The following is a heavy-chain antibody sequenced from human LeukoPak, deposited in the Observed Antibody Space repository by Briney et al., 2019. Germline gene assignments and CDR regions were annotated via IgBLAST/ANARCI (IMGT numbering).Heavy chain of an antibody. D-gene: IGHD3-10*01. V-gene: IGHV3-20*04. CDR2: INWNGGST. J-gene: IGHJ4*02. CDR3: ARDPREIHYYGSGSFGYFDY. Sequence: GGSLRLSCVASGFTFEDYGMSWVRQAPGKGLEWVSGINWNGGSTAYADSMKGRFTISRDNAKNSLYLQMNSLRAEDTAVYYCARDPREIHYYGSGSFGYFDYWGQGTLVTVSS. CDR1: GFTFEDYG.